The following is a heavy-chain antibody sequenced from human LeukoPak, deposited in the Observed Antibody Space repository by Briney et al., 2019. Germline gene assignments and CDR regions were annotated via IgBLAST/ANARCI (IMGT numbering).Heavy chain of an antibody. D-gene: IGHD1-26*01. V-gene: IGHV3-30*03. J-gene: IGHJ4*02. CDR2: ISYDGSNK. CDR1: GFTFSSYG. Sequence: GGSLRLSCAASGFTFSSYGMHWVRQAPGKGLEWVAVISYDGSNKYYADSVKGRFTISRDNSKNTLYLQMNSLRAEDTAVYYCAYGGGSYYFDYWGQGTLVTVSS. CDR3: AYGGGSYYFDY.